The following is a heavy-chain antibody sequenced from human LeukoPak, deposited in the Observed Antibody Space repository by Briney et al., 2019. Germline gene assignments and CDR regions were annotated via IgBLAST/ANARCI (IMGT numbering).Heavy chain of an antibody. D-gene: IGHD3-10*01. CDR3: ARRFAMDV. Sequence: ASVKVSCKAVGYTFNTYDINWVRQASGQGLEWMGKMNPNNGNADLAQKFQGRVTMTRDTSTSTAYMELSSLTSEDTAVYYCARRFAMDVWGQGTTVTVSS. CDR1: GYTFNTYD. J-gene: IGHJ6*02. V-gene: IGHV1-8*01. CDR2: MNPNNGNA.